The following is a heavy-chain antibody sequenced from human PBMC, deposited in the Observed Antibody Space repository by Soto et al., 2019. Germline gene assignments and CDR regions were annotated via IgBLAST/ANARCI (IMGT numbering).Heavy chain of an antibody. CDR1: GNTFTNCG. CDR2: ISAYTDDP. CDR3: ARVIPGAEAWFDP. J-gene: IGHJ5*02. D-gene: IGHD2-2*01. V-gene: IGHV1-18*01. Sequence: GSSVKVSCKASGNTFTNCGVTWVLQAPGQGLEWMGWISAYTDDPNYAQKFQGRVTMTIDTSTSTAYLDLRSLTSDDTAVYYCARVIPGAEAWFDPWGQGTLVTVSS.